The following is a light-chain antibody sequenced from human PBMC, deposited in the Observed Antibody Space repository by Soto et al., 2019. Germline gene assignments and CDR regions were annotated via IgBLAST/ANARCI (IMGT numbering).Light chain of an antibody. CDR3: QQSYSILIT. CDR2: AAS. J-gene: IGKJ5*01. CDR1: QRITSY. V-gene: IGKV1-39*01. Sequence: IQMTHSPSSLSASVGYRFTITCRASQRITSYLSWYQQQPGKAPKLLIYAASSLQSGVPSRFSGSGSGTDFTLTISSLQPEDFATYYCQQSYSILITFGQGTRLEI.